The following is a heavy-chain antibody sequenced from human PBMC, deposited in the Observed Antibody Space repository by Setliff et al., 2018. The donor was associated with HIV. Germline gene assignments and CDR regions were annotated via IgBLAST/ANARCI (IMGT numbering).Heavy chain of an antibody. Sequence: SETLSLTCAVSGYSISSGYYWGWIRQPPGKGLEWIGNIHHTGSISYNPSLKSRVTISVDMSKNHCSLKLGSVPAADTAVYYCARSHDGMMGNWSFDLWGRGTLVTVSS. CDR3: ARSHDGMMGNWSFDL. CDR1: GYSISSGYY. V-gene: IGHV4-38-2*01. D-gene: IGHD1-26*01. CDR2: IHHTGSI. J-gene: IGHJ2*01.